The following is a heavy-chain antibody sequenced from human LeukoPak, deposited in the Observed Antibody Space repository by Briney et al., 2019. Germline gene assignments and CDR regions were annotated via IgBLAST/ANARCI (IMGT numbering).Heavy chain of an antibody. CDR3: ATLVVGDSGYVSIDY. V-gene: IGHV4-59*08. CDR1: GGSISSYY. CDR2: IYYSGST. Sequence: SETLSLTCTVSGGSISSYYWSWIRQPPGKGLEWIGYIYYSGSTNYNPSLKSRVTISVDTSKNQFSLKLSSVTAADTAAYYCATLVVGDSGYVSIDYWGQGTLVTVSS. D-gene: IGHD5-12*01. J-gene: IGHJ4*02.